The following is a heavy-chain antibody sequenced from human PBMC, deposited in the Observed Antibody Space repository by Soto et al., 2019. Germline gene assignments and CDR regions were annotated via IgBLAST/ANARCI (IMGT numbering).Heavy chain of an antibody. CDR2: IYPGDSDT. D-gene: IGHD6-19*01. CDR3: ARHEHGYSSGWYYFDY. J-gene: IGHJ4*02. Sequence: GESLKISCKGSGYSFTSYWIGWVRQMPGKGLEWMGIIYPGDSDTRYSPSFQGQVTISADKSISTAYLQWSSLKASDTAMYYCARHEHGYSSGWYYFDYWGQGTLVTVSS. CDR1: GYSFTSYW. V-gene: IGHV5-51*01.